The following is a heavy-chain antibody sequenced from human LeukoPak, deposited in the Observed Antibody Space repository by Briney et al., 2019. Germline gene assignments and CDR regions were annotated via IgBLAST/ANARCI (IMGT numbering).Heavy chain of an antibody. D-gene: IGHD3-10*01. CDR3: ARGLYGSGRHRNWFDP. Sequence: ASVKVSCKASGYTFTDYYMHWVRQATGQGLEWMGWMNPNSGNTGYAQKFQGRVTITRNTSISTAYMELSSLRSEDTAVYYCARGLYGSGRHRNWFDPWGQGTLVTVSS. CDR1: GYTFTDYY. V-gene: IGHV1-8*03. J-gene: IGHJ5*02. CDR2: MNPNSGNT.